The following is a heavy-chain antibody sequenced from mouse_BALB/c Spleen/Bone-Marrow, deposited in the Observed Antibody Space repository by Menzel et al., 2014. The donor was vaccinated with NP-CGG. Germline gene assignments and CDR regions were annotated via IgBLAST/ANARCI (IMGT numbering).Heavy chain of an antibody. Sequence: EVKVLESGGGLVQPGGSLKLSCAASGLDFSRYWMSWVRQAPGKGLEWIGEINPGSNTINYTPSLKDKFIIPRDNAKNTLYLQMSKVRSEDTALYYCARLGYYGWFAYWGQGTLVTVSA. CDR3: ARLGYYGWFAY. CDR1: GLDFSRYW. J-gene: IGHJ3*01. D-gene: IGHD2-3*01. CDR2: INPGSNTI. V-gene: IGHV4-1*02.